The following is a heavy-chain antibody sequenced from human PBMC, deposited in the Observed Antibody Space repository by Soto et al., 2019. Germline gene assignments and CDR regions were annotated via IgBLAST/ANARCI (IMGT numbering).Heavy chain of an antibody. CDR1: GFTFSDYY. CDR2: IGSSSSYT. CDR3: ARDADILTGSDAFDI. Sequence: GGSLRLSCAASGFTFSDYYMSWIRPAPGKGLEWVSYIGSSSSYTNYADSVKGRFTISRDSAKNSLYLQMNSLRAEDTAVYYCARDADILTGSDAFDIWGQGTMVTV. V-gene: IGHV3-11*05. J-gene: IGHJ3*02. D-gene: IGHD3-9*01.